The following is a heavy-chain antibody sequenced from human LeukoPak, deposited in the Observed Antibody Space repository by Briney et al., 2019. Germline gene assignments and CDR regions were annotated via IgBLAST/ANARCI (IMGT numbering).Heavy chain of an antibody. Sequence: PSETLSLTCAVYGESFSGFYWNWIRQPPGKGLEWIGEINHSGSTNYNPSLESRVTISVDTSKNQFSLKLSSVTAADTAVYYCARLDQGLGYYDSSPGAFDIWGQGTMVTVSS. J-gene: IGHJ3*02. CDR1: GESFSGFY. CDR3: ARLDQGLGYYDSSPGAFDI. D-gene: IGHD3-22*01. V-gene: IGHV4-34*01. CDR2: INHSGST.